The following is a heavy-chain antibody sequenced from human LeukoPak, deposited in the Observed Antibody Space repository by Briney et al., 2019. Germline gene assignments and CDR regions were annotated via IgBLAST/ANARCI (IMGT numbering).Heavy chain of an antibody. D-gene: IGHD2-2*03. J-gene: IGHJ4*02. CDR1: GYTFTSYG. V-gene: IGHV1-18*01. CDR2: ISAYNGNT. CDR3: ARQLGIVVVPDY. Sequence: ASVKVSCKASGYTFTSYGISWVRRAPGQGLEWIGWISAYNGNTNYAQKLQGRVTMTTDTSTSTAYMELRSLRSDDTAVYYCARQLGIVVVPDYWGQGTLVTVSS.